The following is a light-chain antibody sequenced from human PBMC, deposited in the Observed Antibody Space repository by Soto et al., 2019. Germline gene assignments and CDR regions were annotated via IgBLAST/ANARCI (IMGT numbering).Light chain of an antibody. Sequence: DIQMTQSPSSLSASVGDRVTITCQASQDINKNLIWYQQKPGTVPKLLIYATSNLQSGVPSRFSGRGFGTDFTLTISSLQPEDFATYYRQQSFTTPSFGQGTRLEIK. V-gene: IGKV1-39*01. CDR1: QDINKN. J-gene: IGKJ5*01. CDR3: QQSFTTPS. CDR2: ATS.